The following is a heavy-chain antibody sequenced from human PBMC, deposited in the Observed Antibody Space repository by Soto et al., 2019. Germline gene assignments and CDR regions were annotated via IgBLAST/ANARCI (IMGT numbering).Heavy chain of an antibody. D-gene: IGHD3-22*01. J-gene: IGHJ3*02. CDR1: GYTFTSYG. V-gene: IGHV1-18*01. CDR2: ISAYNGNT. CDR3: ARDTYDSSGYYPNDAFDI. Sequence: QVQLVQSGAEVKKPGASVKVSCKASGYTFTSYGISWVRQAPGQGLECMGWISAYNGNTNYAQKLQGRVTMTTDTSTITAYMELRSLRSDDTAVYYCARDTYDSSGYYPNDAFDIWGQGTMVTVSS.